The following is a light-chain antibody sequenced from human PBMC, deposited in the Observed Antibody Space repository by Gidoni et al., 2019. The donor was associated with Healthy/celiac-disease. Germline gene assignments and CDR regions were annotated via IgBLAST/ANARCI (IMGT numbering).Light chain of an antibody. CDR3: QQSYSTPWT. Sequence: DIQMTQSPSSLSASVGDRVTITCRASQSIRSYLNWYQQKPGKAPKLLIYAASSLQSGIPSRVRGSGDVTDFTLTISSLQPEDFATYYCQQSYSTPWTFGQGTKVEIK. J-gene: IGKJ1*01. V-gene: IGKV1-39*01. CDR2: AAS. CDR1: QSIRSY.